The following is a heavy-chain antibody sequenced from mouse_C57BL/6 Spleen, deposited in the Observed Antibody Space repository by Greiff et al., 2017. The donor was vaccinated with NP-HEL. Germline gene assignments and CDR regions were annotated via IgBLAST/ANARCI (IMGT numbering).Heavy chain of an antibody. V-gene: IGHV5-6*02. CDR1: GFTFSSYG. J-gene: IGHJ4*01. Sequence: EVKLQESGGDLVKPGGSLKLSCAASGFTFSSYGMSWVRQTPDKRLEWVATISSGGSYTYYPDSVKGRFTISRDNAKNTLYLQMSSLKSEDTAMYYCARRGSTMVTAAMDYWGQGTSVTVSS. D-gene: IGHD2-2*01. CDR3: ARRGSTMVTAAMDY. CDR2: ISSGGSYT.